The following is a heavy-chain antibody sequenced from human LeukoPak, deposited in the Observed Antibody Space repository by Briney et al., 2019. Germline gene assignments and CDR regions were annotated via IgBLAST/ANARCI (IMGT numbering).Heavy chain of an antibody. CDR3: ARVGIIAAAGTQGAFDI. V-gene: IGHV4-31*03. J-gene: IGHJ3*02. D-gene: IGHD6-13*01. CDR1: GGSISSGGYY. CDR2: IYYSGST. Sequence: SETLSLTCTVSGGSISSGGYYWSWIRQHPGKGLEWIGYIYYSGSTYYNPSLKSRVTISVDTSKNQFSLKLSSVTAADTAVYYCARVGIIAAAGTQGAFDIWGQGTMVTVSS.